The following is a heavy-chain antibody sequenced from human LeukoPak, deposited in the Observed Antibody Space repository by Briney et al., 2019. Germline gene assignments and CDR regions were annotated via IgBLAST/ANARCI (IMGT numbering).Heavy chain of an antibody. D-gene: IGHD6-13*01. CDR3: ASTTGQLAKNWFDP. V-gene: IGHV4-39*07. Sequence: SETLSPTCTVSGGSISSSSYYWGWIRQPPGKGLEWIGSIYYSGSTYYNPSLKSRVTISVDTSKNQFSLKLSSVTAADTAVYYCASTTGQLAKNWFDPWGQGTLVTVSS. CDR1: GGSISSSSYY. J-gene: IGHJ5*02. CDR2: IYYSGST.